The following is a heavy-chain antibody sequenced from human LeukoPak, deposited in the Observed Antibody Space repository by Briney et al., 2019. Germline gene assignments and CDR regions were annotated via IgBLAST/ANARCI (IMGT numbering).Heavy chain of an antibody. CDR3: AKLRGVAAAGTGYFEH. V-gene: IGHV3-30*18. J-gene: IGHJ4*01. CDR2: ISYDGSNK. D-gene: IGHD6-13*01. Sequence: PGRSLRLSCATSGFTFSNYGMHWVRQAPGKGLEWVAVISYDGSNKYYADSVKGRFTISRDNSKNTLYLQMNSLRGEDTAVYYCAKLRGVAAAGTGYFEHWGQGTLVTVSS. CDR1: GFTFSNYG.